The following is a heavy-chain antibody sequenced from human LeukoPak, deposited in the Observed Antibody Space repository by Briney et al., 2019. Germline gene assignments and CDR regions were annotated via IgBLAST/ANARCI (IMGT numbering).Heavy chain of an antibody. J-gene: IGHJ4*02. CDR3: AKDRLPLSSAYYYVPFGY. CDR1: GFTFSSYS. V-gene: IGHV3-21*04. D-gene: IGHD3-22*01. Sequence: PGGSLRLSCAASGFTFSSYSMNWVRQAPGKGLEWVSSISSSSSYIYYADSVKGRFTISRDNAKNSLYLQMNSLRAEDTAVYYCAKDRLPLSSAYYYVPFGYWGQGTLVTVSS. CDR2: ISSSSSYI.